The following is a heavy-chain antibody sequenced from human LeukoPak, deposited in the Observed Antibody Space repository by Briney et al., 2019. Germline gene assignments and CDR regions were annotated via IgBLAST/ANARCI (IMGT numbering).Heavy chain of an antibody. Sequence: PSETLSLTCTVSGGSISSYYWSWIRQPPGKGLEWIGYIYTSGSTNYNPSLKSRVTISVDTSKYQFSLRLSSVTAADTAVYYCARQARDSGYWYFDLWGRGTLVTVSS. D-gene: IGHD2-15*01. CDR1: GGSISSYY. J-gene: IGHJ2*01. CDR3: ARQARDSGYWYFDL. V-gene: IGHV4-4*09. CDR2: IYTSGST.